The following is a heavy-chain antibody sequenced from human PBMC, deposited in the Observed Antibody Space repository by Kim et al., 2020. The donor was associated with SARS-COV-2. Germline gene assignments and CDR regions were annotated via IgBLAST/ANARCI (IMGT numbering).Heavy chain of an antibody. CDR3: AREDERQLWLLYEYGMDV. D-gene: IGHD5-18*01. CDR2: ISYDGSNK. J-gene: IGHJ6*02. Sequence: GGSLRLSCAASGFTFSSYGMHWVRQAPGKGLEWVAVISYDGSNKYYADSVKGRFTISRDNSKNTLYLQMNSLRAEDTAVYYCAREDERQLWLLYEYGMDVWGQGTTVTVSS. V-gene: IGHV3-33*05. CDR1: GFTFSSYG.